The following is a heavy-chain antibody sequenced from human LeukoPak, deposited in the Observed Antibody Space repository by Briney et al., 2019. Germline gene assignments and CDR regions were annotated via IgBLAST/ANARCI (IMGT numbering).Heavy chain of an antibody. J-gene: IGHJ6*02. Sequence: ASVKVSCKASGYMFTSYAMNWVRQAPGQGLGWMGWINTNTGNPTYAQGFTGRFVFSLDTSVSTAYLQISSLKAEDTAVYYCARGSTVAVYYYYGMDVWGQGTTVTVSS. CDR3: ARGSTVAVYYYYGMDV. CDR1: GYMFTSYA. CDR2: INTNTGNP. D-gene: IGHD6-19*01. V-gene: IGHV7-4-1*02.